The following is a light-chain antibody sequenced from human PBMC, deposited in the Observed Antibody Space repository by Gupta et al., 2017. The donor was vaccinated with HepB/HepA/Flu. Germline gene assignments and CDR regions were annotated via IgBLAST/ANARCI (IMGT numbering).Light chain of an antibody. CDR1: SLRSYY. CDR3: NSRDSSGNHYV. CDR2: GKN. V-gene: IGLV3-19*01. Sequence: SSELIQDPAVSVALGQTVRITCQGDSLRSYYASWYQQKPGQAPVLVIYGKNNRPSGIPDRFSGSSSGNTASLTITGAQAEDEADYYCNSRDSSGNHYVFGTGTKVTVL. J-gene: IGLJ1*01.